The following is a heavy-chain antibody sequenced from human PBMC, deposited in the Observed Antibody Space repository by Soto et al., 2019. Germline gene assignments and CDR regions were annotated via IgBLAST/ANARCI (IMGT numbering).Heavy chain of an antibody. V-gene: IGHV6-1*01. CDR2: TYYRSKWYN. D-gene: IGHD6-6*01. Sequence: QTLSLACAICGYSVSSNSATWNLIRQAPSRGLEWLGRTYYRSKWYNDYAVSVKSRITINPDTSKNQFSLQLNSVTPEDTAVYYCARDGTESAEYSSSSPPYYYYGMYVWGQGTTAT. CDR1: GYSVSSNSAT. CDR3: ARDGTESAEYSSSSPPYYYYGMYV. J-gene: IGHJ6*02.